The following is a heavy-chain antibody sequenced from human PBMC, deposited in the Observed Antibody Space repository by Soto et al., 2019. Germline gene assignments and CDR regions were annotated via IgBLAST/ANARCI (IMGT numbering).Heavy chain of an antibody. V-gene: IGHV4-39*01. CDR1: GGSISSSSYY. CDR2: IYYSGST. J-gene: IGHJ4*02. CDR3: ARRPSSSAPGYFDY. D-gene: IGHD6-6*01. Sequence: SETLSLTCTVSGGSISSSSYYWGWIRQPPGKGLEWIGSIYYSGSTYYNPSLKSRVTISVDTSKNQFSLKLSSVTAADTAVYYCARRPSSSAPGYFDYWGQGTLVTVSS.